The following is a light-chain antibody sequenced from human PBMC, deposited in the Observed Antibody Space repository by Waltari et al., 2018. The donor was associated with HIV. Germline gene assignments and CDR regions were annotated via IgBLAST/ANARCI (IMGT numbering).Light chain of an antibody. Sequence: EIVMTQSPATLSVSPGERVTLSCTASQSVSSNLAWYQQKPGQAPRLLLYLTSTRDIGIPARCSGGGSGTEFTLTISSLQSEDVAVYYCQQYKNWPFTFGPGTKLDVK. CDR1: QSVSSN. CDR3: QQYKNWPFT. J-gene: IGKJ3*01. V-gene: IGKV3-15*01. CDR2: LTS.